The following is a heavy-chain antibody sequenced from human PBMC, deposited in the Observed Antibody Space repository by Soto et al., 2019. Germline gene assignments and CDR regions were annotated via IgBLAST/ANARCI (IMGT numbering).Heavy chain of an antibody. CDR1: GYTFTSYY. CDR2: INPSGGST. Sequence: VASVKVSCKASGYTFTSYYMHWVRQAPGQGLEWMGIINPSGGSTSYAQKFQGRVTITRDTSTSTVYMELSSLRSEDTAVYYCARALFGLGAGPYYDILTGYFPFDYWGQGTLVTVSS. J-gene: IGHJ4*02. V-gene: IGHV1-46*01. CDR3: ARALFGLGAGPYYDILTGYFPFDY. D-gene: IGHD3-9*01.